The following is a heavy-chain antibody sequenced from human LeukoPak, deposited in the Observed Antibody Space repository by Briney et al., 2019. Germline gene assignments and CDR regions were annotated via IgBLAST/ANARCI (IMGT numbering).Heavy chain of an antibody. Sequence: PGGSLRLSCAASGFTFSSYEMNWVRQAPGKGLEWVSYISSSGSTIYYADSVKGRFTISRDNAKNSVYLQMNSLSAEATAVYYCARRLRRNYFDYWGQGTLVTVSS. CDR1: GFTFSSYE. D-gene: IGHD4-17*01. CDR3: ARRLRRNYFDY. CDR2: ISSSGSTI. V-gene: IGHV3-48*03. J-gene: IGHJ4*02.